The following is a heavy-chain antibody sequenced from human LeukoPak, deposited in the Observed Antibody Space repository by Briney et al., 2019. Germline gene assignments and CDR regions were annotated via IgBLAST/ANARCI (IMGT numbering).Heavy chain of an antibody. V-gene: IGHV4-30-2*03. Sequence: SQTLSLTCAVSGGSISSGGYSWSWIRQPPGKGLEWIGYIYHSGSTYYNPSLKSRVTISVDTSKNQFSLKLNSVTAADTSVYFCARHYYDSSGPDIWGQGTMVTVSS. D-gene: IGHD3-22*01. CDR3: ARHYYDSSGPDI. CDR2: IYHSGST. J-gene: IGHJ3*02. CDR1: GGSISSGGYS.